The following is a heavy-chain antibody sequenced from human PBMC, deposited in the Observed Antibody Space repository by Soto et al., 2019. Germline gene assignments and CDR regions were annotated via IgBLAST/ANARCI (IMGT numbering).Heavy chain of an antibody. V-gene: IGHV3-21*01. CDR3: ARETHKRRELPFDP. CDR2: ISSSSSYI. J-gene: IGHJ5*02. CDR1: GFTFSSYS. Sequence: PGGSLRLSCAASGFTFSSYSRNWVRQAPGKGLEWVSSISSSSSYIYYADSVKGRFTISRDNAKNSLYLQMNSLRAEDTAVYYCARETHKRRELPFDPWGQGTLVTVSS. D-gene: IGHD1-7*01.